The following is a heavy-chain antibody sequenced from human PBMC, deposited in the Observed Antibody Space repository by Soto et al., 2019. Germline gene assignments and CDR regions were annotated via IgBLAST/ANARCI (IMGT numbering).Heavy chain of an antibody. V-gene: IGHV3-9*01. D-gene: IGHD3-16*01. CDR3: AKEMITFGDFDYYYMDV. CDR2: ITWHSGTI. Sequence: EVQLVECGGGLVQPGRSLRLACAASGFTFDQYTMHWVREAPGKGLEWVSSITWHSGTIGYADTVKGRFTISRDNAKNSLYLQMNSLRGEDTDLYYCAKEMITFGDFDYYYMDVWGNGTTVTVSS. J-gene: IGHJ6*03. CDR1: GFTFDQYT.